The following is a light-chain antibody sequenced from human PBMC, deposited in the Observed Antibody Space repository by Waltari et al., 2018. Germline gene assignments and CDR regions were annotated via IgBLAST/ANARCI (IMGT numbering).Light chain of an antibody. V-gene: IGLV3-1*01. CDR1: TLGDKF. J-gene: IGLJ3*02. Sequence: SFDLTQPPSVSVSPGQTATITCSGDTLGDKFVSWYRQKSGKSPVLIMFEENKRPSGVPGRISGARSGSTATLTVSETQAIDEADFYCQARDSDTVVFGGGTKLTVL. CDR2: EEN. CDR3: QARDSDTVV.